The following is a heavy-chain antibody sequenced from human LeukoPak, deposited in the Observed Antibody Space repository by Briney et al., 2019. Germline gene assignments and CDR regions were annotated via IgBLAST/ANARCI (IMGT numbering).Heavy chain of an antibody. CDR3: AIDRRDGYNFVPFDY. J-gene: IGHJ4*02. CDR2: IKQDGSEK. Sequence: GGSLRLSCAASGFTFSSYWMSWVRQAPGKGLEWVANIKQDGSEKYYVDSVKGRFTISRDNAKNSLYLQMNSLRAEDTAVYYCAIDRRDGYNFVPFDYWGQGTLVTVPS. V-gene: IGHV3-7*01. D-gene: IGHD5-24*01. CDR1: GFTFSSYW.